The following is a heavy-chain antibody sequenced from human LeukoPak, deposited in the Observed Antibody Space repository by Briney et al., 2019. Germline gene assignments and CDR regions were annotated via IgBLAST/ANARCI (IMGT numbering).Heavy chain of an antibody. J-gene: IGHJ5*02. V-gene: IGHV3-21*01. Sequence: GGSLRPSCAASGFTFSSYSMNWVRQAPGKGLEWVSSISSSSSYIYYADSVKGRFTISRDNAKNSLYLQMNSLRAEGTAVYYCARDRIVVVVAAIREGFDPWGQGTLVTVSS. D-gene: IGHD2-15*01. CDR2: ISSSSSYI. CDR3: ARDRIVVVVAAIREGFDP. CDR1: GFTFSSYS.